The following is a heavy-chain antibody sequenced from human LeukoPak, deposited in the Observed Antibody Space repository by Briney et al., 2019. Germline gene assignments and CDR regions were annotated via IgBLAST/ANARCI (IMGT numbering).Heavy chain of an antibody. CDR2: INHSGST. Sequence: PSETLSLTCAVSGGSLSGYYWTWLRQPPGKGLEWIGEINHSGSTNYNPSLKSRVTISVDTSKNQFSLKLSSVTAADTAVYYCARQGELEVFDFWGQGTLVTVSS. CDR3: ARQGELEVFDF. V-gene: IGHV4-34*01. D-gene: IGHD1-1*01. J-gene: IGHJ4*02. CDR1: GGSLSGYY.